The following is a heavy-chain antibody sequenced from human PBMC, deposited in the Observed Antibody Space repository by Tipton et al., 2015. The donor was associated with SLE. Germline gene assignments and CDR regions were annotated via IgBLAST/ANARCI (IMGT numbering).Heavy chain of an antibody. CDR3: ARGGPGYSSRGYEAFDI. J-gene: IGHJ3*02. CDR1: GYTFTSYG. D-gene: IGHD6-13*01. CDR2: ISAYNGNT. Sequence: QSGPEVKKPGASVKVSCKASGYTFTSYGISWVRQAPGQGLEWMGWISAYNGNTNYAQKLQGRVTMTTDTSTGTAYMELRSLRSDDTAVYYCARGGPGYSSRGYEAFDIWGQGTMVTVSS. V-gene: IGHV1-18*01.